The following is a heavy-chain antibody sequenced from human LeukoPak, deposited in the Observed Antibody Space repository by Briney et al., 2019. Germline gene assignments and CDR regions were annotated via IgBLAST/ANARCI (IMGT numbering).Heavy chain of an antibody. CDR1: GYHFTSYW. CDR2: LYSGDSDT. CDR3: ASPKGEYSSGRDAFDI. Sequence: GESLQISCKGSGYHFTSYWIGWVRPLPGKGLEWRGTLYSGDSDTRYSPSFQGQVTISPDKSISTPYLQQTSLKAPDTALHYCASPKGEYSSGRDAFDIWGQGTMVTVSS. J-gene: IGHJ3*02. D-gene: IGHD6-19*01. V-gene: IGHV5-51*01.